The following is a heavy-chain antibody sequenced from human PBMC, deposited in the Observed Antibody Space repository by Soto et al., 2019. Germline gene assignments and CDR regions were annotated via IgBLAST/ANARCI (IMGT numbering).Heavy chain of an antibody. CDR1: GGSISSYY. D-gene: IGHD6-19*01. Sequence: ETLSLTCTVSGGSISSYYWSWIRQPPGKGLEWIGYIFYTGSTDYNPSLKSRVTISVDTSKNEFSLKLTSVTAADTAVYYCARVDSGWHDYWGQGTLVTVSA. V-gene: IGHV4-59*01. CDR2: IFYTGST. J-gene: IGHJ4*02. CDR3: ARVDSGWHDY.